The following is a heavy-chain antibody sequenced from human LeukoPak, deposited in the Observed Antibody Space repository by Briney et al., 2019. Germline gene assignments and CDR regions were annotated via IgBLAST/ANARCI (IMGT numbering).Heavy chain of an antibody. J-gene: IGHJ4*02. CDR3: PRGQGGYSDSWPHY. Sequence: GGSLRLSCAASGFTLSNAWMHWVRQAPGKGPVWVSRINSDGTSTSYANSVKGRFTISRDDSKNTLHLQMNNPRAEDTAVYFCPRGQGGYSDSWPHYWGQGPLVPVPS. V-gene: IGHV3-74*01. CDR1: GFTLSNAW. CDR2: INSDGTST. D-gene: IGHD6-13*01.